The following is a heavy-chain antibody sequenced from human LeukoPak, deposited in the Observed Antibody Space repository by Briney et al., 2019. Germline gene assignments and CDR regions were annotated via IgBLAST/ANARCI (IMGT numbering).Heavy chain of an antibody. CDR1: GGTFSSYA. V-gene: IGHV1-69*13. CDR3: ACGPPRKGAVAGSYFHH. D-gene: IGHD6-19*01. J-gene: IGHJ1*01. Sequence: SVKVSCKASGGTFSSYAISWVRQAPGQGLEWMGGIIPIFGTANYAQKFQGRVTITADESTSTAYMELSSVRSEDTAVYYCACGPPRKGAVAGSYFHHWGQGTLVTVSS. CDR2: IIPIFGTA.